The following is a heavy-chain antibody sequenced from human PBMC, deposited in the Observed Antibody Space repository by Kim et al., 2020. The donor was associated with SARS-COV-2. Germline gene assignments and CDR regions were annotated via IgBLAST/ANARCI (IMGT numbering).Heavy chain of an antibody. CDR2: TYYRSKWYN. Sequence: SQTLSLTCAISGDSVSSNSAAWNWIRQSPSRGLEWLGRTYYRSKWYNDYAVSVKSRITINPDTSKNQFSLQLNSVTPEDTAVYYCARGWSVAGLTIGGDYYCGMDVWGQGTTVTVSS. J-gene: IGHJ6*02. CDR1: GDSVSSNSAA. D-gene: IGHD2-15*01. CDR3: ARGWSVAGLTIGGDYYCGMDV. V-gene: IGHV6-1*01.